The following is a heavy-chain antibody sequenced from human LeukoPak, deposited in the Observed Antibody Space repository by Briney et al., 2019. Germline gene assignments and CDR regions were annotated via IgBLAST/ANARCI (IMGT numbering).Heavy chain of an antibody. CDR1: GFTFSSYA. Sequence: GGSLRLSCAASGFTFSSYAMSWVRQAPGKGLEWVSGISGSGSNTYYADSVKGRFTISRDNSKNTLWLQMNSLTAEDTAIYHCAKDFLGSIPDAFDVWGQGTMVTVSS. J-gene: IGHJ3*01. CDR2: ISGSGSNT. D-gene: IGHD1-26*01. V-gene: IGHV3-23*01. CDR3: AKDFLGSIPDAFDV.